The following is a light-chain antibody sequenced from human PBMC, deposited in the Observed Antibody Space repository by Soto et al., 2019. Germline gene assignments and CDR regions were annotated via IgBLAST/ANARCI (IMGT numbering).Light chain of an antibody. CDR2: AAS. J-gene: IGKJ1*01. Sequence: IQLTQSASSLSASLGDRVTITCRASQGISSYLAWYQQKPGKAPKLLIYAASTLQSGVPSRFSGSGSGTDFTLTISRLQPDDSATYYCQQYASYWTFGQGTKVDIK. V-gene: IGKV1-9*01. CDR3: QQYASYWT. CDR1: QGISSY.